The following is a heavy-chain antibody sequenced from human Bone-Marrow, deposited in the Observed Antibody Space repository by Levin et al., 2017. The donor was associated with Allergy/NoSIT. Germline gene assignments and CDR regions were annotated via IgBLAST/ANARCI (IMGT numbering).Heavy chain of an antibody. CDR3: ARGRGVTRDDFSSIYDY. V-gene: IGHV1-2*02. CDR1: GYTFTDYY. Sequence: GESLKISCKASGYTFTDYYIHWVRQAPGQGLEWMGWISPENGGTKYAQRFQGRVTMTRDMSISTTFMELSGLTSDDTAVFYCARGRGVTRDDFSSIYDYWGQGTLVMVSS. D-gene: IGHD5-24*01. J-gene: IGHJ4*02. CDR2: ISPENGGT.